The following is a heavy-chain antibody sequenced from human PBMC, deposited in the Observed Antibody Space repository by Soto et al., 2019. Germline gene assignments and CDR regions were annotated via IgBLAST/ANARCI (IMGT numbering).Heavy chain of an antibody. Sequence: EVQLVESGGGLVQPGGSLRLSCAASGFTFSSYSMNWVRQAPEKGLEWVSYISSSSSTIYYADSVKGRFTISRDNAKNSLYLQMNSLRAEDTAVYYCARGGSLNWFDPWGQGTLVTVSS. CDR3: ARGGSLNWFDP. CDR1: GFTFSSYS. J-gene: IGHJ5*02. D-gene: IGHD3-10*01. CDR2: ISSSSSTI. V-gene: IGHV3-48*01.